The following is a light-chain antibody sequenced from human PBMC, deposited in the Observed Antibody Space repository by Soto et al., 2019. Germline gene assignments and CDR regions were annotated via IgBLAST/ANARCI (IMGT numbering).Light chain of an antibody. J-gene: IGKJ5*01. CDR3: QQYGSSHT. CDR2: GAS. CDR1: QSVTSTY. V-gene: IGKV3-20*01. Sequence: EIVMTQSPATLSVSPGERATLSCRASQSVTSTYLAWYQQKPGQAPRLLIYGASSRAIGIPDRFSGSVSGSDFIITINRLEPEDFAVYYCQQYGSSHTFGQGTRLEIK.